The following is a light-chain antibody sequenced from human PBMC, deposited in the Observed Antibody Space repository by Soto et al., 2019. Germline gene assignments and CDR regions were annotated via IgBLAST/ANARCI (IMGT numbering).Light chain of an antibody. V-gene: IGKV3-20*01. CDR3: QQYGSSPGT. CDR1: QSVSSSY. CDR2: GAS. Sequence: EIVLTQSPGTLSLSPGERATLSCRASQSVSSSYLAWYQQKPVQAPRLLIYGASSRATGIPDRFSGSGSGPDFTLTISRLEPEDFAVYYCQQYGSSPGTFGQGTRWIS. J-gene: IGKJ1*01.